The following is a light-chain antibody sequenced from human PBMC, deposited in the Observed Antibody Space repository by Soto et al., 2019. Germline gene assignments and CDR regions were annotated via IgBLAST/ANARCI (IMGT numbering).Light chain of an antibody. J-gene: IGKJ4*01. CDR1: QSVSSN. CDR2: GAS. Sequence: EIVMTQSPATLSLSPGERATLSCRASQSVSSNLAWYQQKPGQAPRLLIYGASTRATGVPARFSGSGSGTEFTLTINTLQSEDFVVYYCQQYDNWPPLTFGGGTKVDIK. CDR3: QQYDNWPPLT. V-gene: IGKV3-15*01.